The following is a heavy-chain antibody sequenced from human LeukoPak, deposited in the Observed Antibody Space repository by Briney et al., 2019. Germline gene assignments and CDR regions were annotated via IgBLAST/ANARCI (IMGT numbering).Heavy chain of an antibody. J-gene: IGHJ6*02. CDR3: ARAVALDGANYGMDV. CDR2: IIPILGIA. Sequence: SVKVSCKASGGTFSSYAISWVRQAPGQGLEWMGRIIPILGIANYAQKFQGRVTITADKSTSTAYMELSSLRSEDTAVYYCARAVALDGANYGMDVWGQGTTVTVSS. V-gene: IGHV1-69*04. CDR1: GGTFSSYA. D-gene: IGHD1-26*01.